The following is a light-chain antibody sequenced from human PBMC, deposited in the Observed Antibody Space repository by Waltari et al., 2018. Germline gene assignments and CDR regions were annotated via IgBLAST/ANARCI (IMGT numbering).Light chain of an antibody. J-gene: IGLJ3*02. CDR1: SSNIVLNT. V-gene: IGLV1-44*01. Sequence: QSVLTQPPLASWTPGQRVTISCSGNSSNIVLNTVTWYQHLPGTAPKLLIYANYHRPSGVPDRFSASKSDTSASLAISGLQSEDEADYFCATWDDSLNGRVFGGGTKLAVL. CDR2: ANY. CDR3: ATWDDSLNGRV.